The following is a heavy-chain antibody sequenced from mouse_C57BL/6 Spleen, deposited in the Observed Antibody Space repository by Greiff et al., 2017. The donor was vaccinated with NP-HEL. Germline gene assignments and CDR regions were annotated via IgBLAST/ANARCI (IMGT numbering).Heavy chain of an antibody. V-gene: IGHV5-4*01. CDR3: ARGDYLYYFDY. D-gene: IGHD2-4*01. Sequence: EVQVVESGGGLVKPGGSLKLSCAASGFTFSSYAMSWVRQTPEKRLEWVATISDGGSYTYYPDNVKGRFTISRDNAKNNLYLQMSHLKSEDTAMYYCARGDYLYYFDYWGQGTTLTVSS. CDR2: ISDGGSYT. J-gene: IGHJ2*01. CDR1: GFTFSSYA.